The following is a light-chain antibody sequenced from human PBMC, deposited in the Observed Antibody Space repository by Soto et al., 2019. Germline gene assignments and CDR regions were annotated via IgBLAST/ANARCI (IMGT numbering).Light chain of an antibody. V-gene: IGKV3-20*01. CDR2: GAS. CDR3: QQCDNSPQT. J-gene: IGKJ2*01. Sequence: EIVLTQSPGTLSLSPGERATLSCRASQSVGSSYLAWYQQKPGQAPRLLIYGASTRATGIPDRFSGSGSGTDFTLTISRLEPEDFAVYYCQQCDNSPQTFGQGTKLEIK. CDR1: QSVGSSY.